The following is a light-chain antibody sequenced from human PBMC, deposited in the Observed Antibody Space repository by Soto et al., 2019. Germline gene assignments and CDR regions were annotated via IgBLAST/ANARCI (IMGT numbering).Light chain of an antibody. J-gene: IGLJ2*01. Sequence: QSVLTQPASVSGSPGQSITISCAGTNGDIGVYNHVSWYQQHPDRAPRLLIFDVTNRPSGISDRFSGSKSGNTASLTISGLQAEDEAHYYCSSYSSSTTLAIFGGGTKLTVL. V-gene: IGLV2-14*03. CDR1: NGDIGVYNH. CDR2: DVT. CDR3: SSYSSSTTLAI.